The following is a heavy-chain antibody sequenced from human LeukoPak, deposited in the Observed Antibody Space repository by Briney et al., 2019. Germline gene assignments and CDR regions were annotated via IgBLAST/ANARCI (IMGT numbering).Heavy chain of an antibody. V-gene: IGHV3-69-1*02. J-gene: IGHJ3*02. CDR3: ARDPVGGAFDI. Sequence: GGSLRLSCAASGFTFSDYYMNWVPQAPGKGLGWVSSISSSSTIYYADSVKGRFTISRDNAKNSLYLQMNSLRAEDTAVYYCARDPVGGAFDIWGQGTMVTVSS. CDR1: GFTFSDYY. CDR2: ISSSSTI. D-gene: IGHD3-16*01.